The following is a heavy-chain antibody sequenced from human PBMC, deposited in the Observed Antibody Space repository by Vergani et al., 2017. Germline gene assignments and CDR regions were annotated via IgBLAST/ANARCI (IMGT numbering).Heavy chain of an antibody. CDR2: INSDGDST. V-gene: IGHV3-74*01. CDR1: GFTFSNYW. J-gene: IGHJ6*03. CDR3: ARDEWEIIDYFYYMDV. Sequence: VQLVESGGGLVQPGGSLRLSCTASGFTFSNYWMQWVRQAPGKGLMWVSRINSDGDSTSYADSVKGRFTISRDNAKNTLYLQMDSLRAEDTAVYYCARDEWEIIDYFYYMDVWGKGTTVTVSS. D-gene: IGHD1-26*01.